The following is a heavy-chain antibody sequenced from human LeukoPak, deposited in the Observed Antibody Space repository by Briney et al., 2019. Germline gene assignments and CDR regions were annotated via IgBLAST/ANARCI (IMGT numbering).Heavy chain of an antibody. V-gene: IGHV4-34*01. CDR2: IYHSGST. Sequence: SETLSLTCTVSGGSMNDYYWSWFRQPPGKGLEWIGEIYHSGSTNYNPSLKSRVTISVDKSKNQFSLKLSSVTAADTAVYYCASGLRRRAFDIWGQGTMVTVSS. CDR3: ASGLRRRAFDI. J-gene: IGHJ3*02. D-gene: IGHD3-10*01. CDR1: GGSMNDYY.